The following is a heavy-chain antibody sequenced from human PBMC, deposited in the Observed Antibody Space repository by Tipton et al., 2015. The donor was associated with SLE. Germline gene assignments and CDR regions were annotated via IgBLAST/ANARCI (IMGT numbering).Heavy chain of an antibody. D-gene: IGHD5-12*01. CDR3: ARRGRYSGYDGNY. CDR1: GGSFSGYY. Sequence: TLSLTCAVYGGSFSGYYWNWIRQPPGKGLEWIGEINHSGSTNYNPSLKSRVTISVDTSKNQFSLQLTSVTAADTAVYYCARRGRYSGYDGNYWSQGTLVTVPS. V-gene: IGHV4-34*01. J-gene: IGHJ4*02. CDR2: INHSGST.